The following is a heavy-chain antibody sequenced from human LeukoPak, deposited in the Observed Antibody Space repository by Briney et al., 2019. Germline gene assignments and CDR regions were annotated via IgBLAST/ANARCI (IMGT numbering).Heavy chain of an antibody. Sequence: SETLSLTCTVSGDSFTSVTDYWAWIRQPPGKGLEWIGSIYHSGSTYYNPSLKSRVTISVDTSKNQFSLKLSSVTAADTAVYYCVDIRGGRGSLVYYWGQGTPVTVSS. CDR3: VDIRGGRGSLVYY. J-gene: IGHJ4*02. V-gene: IGHV4-39*07. D-gene: IGHD6-6*01. CDR1: GDSFTSVTDY. CDR2: IYHSGST.